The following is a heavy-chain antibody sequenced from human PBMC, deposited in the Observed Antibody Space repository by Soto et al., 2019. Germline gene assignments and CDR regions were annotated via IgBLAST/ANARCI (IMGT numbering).Heavy chain of an antibody. V-gene: IGHV3-23*01. CDR1: GFTFGSYA. CDR3: ATPYSSSWFSPFDY. D-gene: IGHD6-13*01. J-gene: IGHJ4*02. CDR2: IGAGYGT. Sequence: EVQLLESGGGLVQPGGSLRLSCAASGFTFGSYAMSWVRQGPGKGLEWVSSIGAGYGTYYADSVKGRFTISRDNSKNTLYLQMNSLRAEDTAIYYCATPYSSSWFSPFDYWGQGSLVTVSS.